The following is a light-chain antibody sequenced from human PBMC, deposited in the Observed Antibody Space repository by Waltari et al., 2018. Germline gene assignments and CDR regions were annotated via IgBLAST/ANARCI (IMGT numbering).Light chain of an antibody. J-gene: IGKJ4*01. V-gene: IGKV3-20*01. CDR3: QQYDISPLT. Sequence: EIVLTQSPGTLSLSPGERATLSCRASQTVRTTYLAWYQQKPGQAPTLLSYGASSRAIGIPDRFSGSGSGTDFSLTISSLEPEDFAVYYCQQYDISPLTFGGGTKVETK. CDR1: QTVRTTY. CDR2: GAS.